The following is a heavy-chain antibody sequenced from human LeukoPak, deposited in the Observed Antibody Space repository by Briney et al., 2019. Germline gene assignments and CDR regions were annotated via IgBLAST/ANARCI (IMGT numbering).Heavy chain of an antibody. D-gene: IGHD1-1*01. CDR3: ARWATGSSGFDY. CDR2: IYPGDSDT. J-gene: IGHJ4*02. V-gene: IGHV5-51*01. Sequence: GESLKISCKGFGYSFSTCWIGWVRQMPGKGLEWMGVIYPGDSDTIYSPSFRDQVTMSADRSTSTAYLQWSSLKASDTAIYYCARWATGSSGFDYWGQGSLVTVSS. CDR1: GYSFSTCW.